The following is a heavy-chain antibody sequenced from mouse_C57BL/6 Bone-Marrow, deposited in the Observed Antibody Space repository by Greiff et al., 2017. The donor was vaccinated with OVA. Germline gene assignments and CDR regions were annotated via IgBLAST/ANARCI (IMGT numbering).Heavy chain of an antibody. D-gene: IGHD1-1*01. CDR3: AITVVAHWYFDV. CDR1: GYTFTSYW. CDR2: IHPSDSDT. V-gene: IGHV1-74*01. Sequence: QVQLQQSGAELVKPGASVKVSCKASGYTFTSYWMHWVKQRPGQGLEWIGRIHPSDSDTNYNQKFKGKATLTVDKSSSTAYMQLSSLTSEDSAVYYCAITVVAHWYFDVWGTGTTVTVSS. J-gene: IGHJ1*03.